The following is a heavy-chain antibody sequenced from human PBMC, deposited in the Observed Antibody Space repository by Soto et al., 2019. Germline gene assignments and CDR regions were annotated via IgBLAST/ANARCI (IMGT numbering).Heavy chain of an antibody. D-gene: IGHD3-9*01. Sequence: EVQLVESGGGLVQPGRSLRLSCAVSGFTFDDYAMHWVRQAPGKGLEWVSGITWNGGRVGYADSVKGRFTISRDNAGNSLYLQMKSLNLGDTALYYCTRVAPANLIGYSVWFGPWGQGTMVSVSS. CDR3: TRVAPANLIGYSVWFGP. V-gene: IGHV3-9*01. CDR1: GFTFDDYA. J-gene: IGHJ5*02. CDR2: ITWNGGRV.